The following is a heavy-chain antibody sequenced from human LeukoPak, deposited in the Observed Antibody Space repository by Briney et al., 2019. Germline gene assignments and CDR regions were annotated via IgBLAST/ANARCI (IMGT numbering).Heavy chain of an antibody. CDR2: IYHRGST. CDR3: ARNRDYGDYEDYWYNWFDP. Sequence: SETLSLTCTVSGYSISSGYYWGWIRQPPGKGLEWIGSIYHRGSTYYNPSLKSRVTISVDTSKNQFSLKLSSVTAADTAVYYCARNRDYGDYEDYWYNWFDPWGQGTLVTVSS. CDR1: GYSISSGYY. D-gene: IGHD4-17*01. J-gene: IGHJ5*02. V-gene: IGHV4-38-2*02.